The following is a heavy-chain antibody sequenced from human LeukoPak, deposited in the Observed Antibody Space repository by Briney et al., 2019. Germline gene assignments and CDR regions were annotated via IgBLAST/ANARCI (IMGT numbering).Heavy chain of an antibody. V-gene: IGHV3-23*01. Sequence: GGSLRLSCAASGFTFSSYAMSWVRQAPGKGLEWVSAISGSGGSTYYADSVKGRFTISRDNSKNTLYLQMNSLRAEDTAVYYCAKDPAWFGDTDWFDPWGQGTLVTVSS. CDR1: GFTFSSYA. J-gene: IGHJ5*02. D-gene: IGHD3-10*01. CDR2: ISGSGGST. CDR3: AKDPAWFGDTDWFDP.